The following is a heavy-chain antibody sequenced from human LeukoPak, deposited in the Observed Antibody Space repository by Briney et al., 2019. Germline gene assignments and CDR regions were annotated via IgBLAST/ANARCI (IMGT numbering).Heavy chain of an antibody. D-gene: IGHD3-22*01. CDR3: ARAGYYDSSGYSFFDY. V-gene: IGHV1-18*04. Sequence: ASVKVSCKASGYSFIGYYIHWLRQAPGQGLEWMGWVSAYNGNTNYAQKLQGRVTMTTDTSTSTAYMELRSLRSDDTAVYYCARAGYYDSSGYSFFDYWGQGTLVTVSS. J-gene: IGHJ4*02. CDR2: VSAYNGNT. CDR1: GYSFIGYY.